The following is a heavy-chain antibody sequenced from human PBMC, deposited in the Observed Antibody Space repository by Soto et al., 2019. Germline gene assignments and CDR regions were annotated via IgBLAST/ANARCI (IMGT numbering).Heavy chain of an antibody. J-gene: IGHJ2*01. CDR2: IIPALGTA. D-gene: IGHD4-17*01. V-gene: IGHV1-69*08. CDR1: GGTFSSHT. CDR3: ARPDFGDYWYFDL. Sequence: QDQLVQSGAEVKKPGSSVKVSCKASGGTFSSHTFSCVRQAPGQGLEWMGRIIPALGTATYAQKFQGRVTITADESATTVYMELNSLRSEDTAVYCCARPDFGDYWYFDLWGRGTLVTVSS.